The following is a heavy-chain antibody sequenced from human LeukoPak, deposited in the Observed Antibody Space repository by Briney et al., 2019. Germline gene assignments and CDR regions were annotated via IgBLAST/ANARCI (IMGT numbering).Heavy chain of an antibody. CDR2: ISYDGSNK. Sequence: PGGSLRLSCAASGFTFSSYAMHWVRQAPVKGLEWVAVISYDGSNKYYADSVKGRFTISRDNSKNTLYLQMNSLRAEDTAVYYCARDLSPMVRGVTAFDYWGQGTLVTVSS. V-gene: IGHV3-30-3*01. CDR3: ARDLSPMVRGVTAFDY. D-gene: IGHD3-10*01. CDR1: GFTFSSYA. J-gene: IGHJ4*02.